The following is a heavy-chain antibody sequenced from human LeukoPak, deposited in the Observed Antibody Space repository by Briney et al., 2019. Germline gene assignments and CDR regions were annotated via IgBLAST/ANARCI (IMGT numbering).Heavy chain of an antibody. Sequence: ASVKVSCKASGYTFTGYYMHWVRQAPGQGLEWMGWINPNSGGTNYAQKFQGRVTMTRDTSISTAYMELSRLRSDDTAVYYCARGTYYYDSSGYSYFDYWGHGTLVTVSS. V-gene: IGHV1-2*02. D-gene: IGHD3-22*01. CDR1: GYTFTGYY. CDR3: ARGTYYYDSSGYSYFDY. J-gene: IGHJ4*01. CDR2: INPNSGGT.